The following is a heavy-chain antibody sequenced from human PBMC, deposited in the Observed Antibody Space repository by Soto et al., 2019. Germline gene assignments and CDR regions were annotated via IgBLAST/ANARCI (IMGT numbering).Heavy chain of an antibody. CDR3: VKPAHGLGRVAFDY. CDR2: VSTSGRST. J-gene: IGHJ4*02. CDR1: GFIFSEST. D-gene: IGHD3-16*01. Sequence: VGSLRLFCSASGFIFSESTIYWVRQGPGKGLEAISAVSTSGRSTYYADSVKDRFTISRDNSKNTLFLQMGSLRPEDTAIYYCVKPAHGLGRVAFDYWGQGTQQTVSS. V-gene: IGHV3-64D*06.